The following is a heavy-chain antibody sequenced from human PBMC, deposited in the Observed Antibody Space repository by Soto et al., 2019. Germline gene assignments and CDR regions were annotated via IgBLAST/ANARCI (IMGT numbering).Heavy chain of an antibody. CDR1: SECSSRWS. CDR3: ARGTYYYDSSGYYRVFDY. Sequence: SELRSVACSVGSECSSRWSWNCKRQPPGKGLEWIGYIYYSGSTNYNPSLKSRVTISVDTSKNQFSLKLSSVTAADTAVYYCARGTYYYDSSGYYRVFDYWGQGTLVTVS. V-gene: IGHV4-59*08. D-gene: IGHD3-22*01. CDR2: IYYSGST. J-gene: IGHJ4*02.